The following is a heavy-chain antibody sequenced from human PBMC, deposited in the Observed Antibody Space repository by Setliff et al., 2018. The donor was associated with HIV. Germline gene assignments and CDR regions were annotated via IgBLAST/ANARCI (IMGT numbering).Heavy chain of an antibody. D-gene: IGHD6-13*01. CDR3: ARDSSIWYLKGDDWFDP. Sequence: PSETLSLTCSVSGGSISSYYWSWIRQPAEKGLEWIGRIYSSGRTNYNPSLKSRVTMSLDTSKNQFSLKLSSVTAADTAFYYCARDSSIWYLKGDDWFDPWGQGTLVTVSS. CDR1: GGSISSYY. CDR2: IYSSGRT. V-gene: IGHV4-4*07. J-gene: IGHJ5*02.